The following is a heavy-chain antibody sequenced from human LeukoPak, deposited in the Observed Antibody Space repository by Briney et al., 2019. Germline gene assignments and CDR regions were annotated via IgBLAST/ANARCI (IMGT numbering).Heavy chain of an antibody. Sequence: GGSLRLSCAASGFTFGSYAMSWVRQAPGKGLEWVSTISGSGGSAYYADSVKGRFTISRDDSKNTLYQHMNSLRAEDTAVYYCAKVVRYAYFDYWGQGTLVTVSS. J-gene: IGHJ4*02. CDR1: GFTFGSYA. D-gene: IGHD5-18*01. CDR2: ISGSGGSA. CDR3: AKVVRYAYFDY. V-gene: IGHV3-23*01.